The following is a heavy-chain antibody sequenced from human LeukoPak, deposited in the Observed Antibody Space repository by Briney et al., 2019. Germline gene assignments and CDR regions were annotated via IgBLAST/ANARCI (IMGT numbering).Heavy chain of an antibody. CDR1: GGSISSSNW. J-gene: IGHJ4*02. Sequence: SGTLSLTCAVSGGSISSSNWWSWVRQPPGKWLEWIGEIYHSGSTNYNPSLKSRVTISVDKSKNQFSLKLSSVTAADTAVYYCARDGDYVWGSYRYLLHWGQGTLVTVSS. CDR2: IYHSGST. CDR3: ARDGDYVWGSYRYLLH. V-gene: IGHV4-4*02. D-gene: IGHD3-16*02.